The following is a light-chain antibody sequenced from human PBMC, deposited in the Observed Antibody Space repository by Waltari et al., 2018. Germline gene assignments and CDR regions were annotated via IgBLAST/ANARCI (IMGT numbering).Light chain of an antibody. V-gene: IGKV3-20*01. CDR1: QSLTVNY. J-gene: IGKJ1*01. CDR3: QQFESEPRT. CDR2: AAS. Sequence: IVMPQSPATSSFSPPDTATPPSRASQSLTVNYLAWYQQKPGQAPRLLIYAASSRATGVRDRLSGSGSGAHFTLAISRLEPEDFAVYYCQQFESEPRTFGQGTKVEIK.